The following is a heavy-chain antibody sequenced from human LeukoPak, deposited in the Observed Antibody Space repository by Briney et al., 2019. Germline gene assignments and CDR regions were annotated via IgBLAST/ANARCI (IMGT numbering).Heavy chain of an antibody. Sequence: ASVKVSCKASGYTFTGYYMHWVRQAPGQGLEWMGGIIPIFGTANYAQKFQGRVTMTEDTSTDTAYMELSSLRSEDTAVYYCATDDLLHWGQGTLVTVSS. CDR2: IIPIFGTA. CDR3: ATDDLLH. J-gene: IGHJ4*02. CDR1: GYTFTGYY. V-gene: IGHV1-69*06.